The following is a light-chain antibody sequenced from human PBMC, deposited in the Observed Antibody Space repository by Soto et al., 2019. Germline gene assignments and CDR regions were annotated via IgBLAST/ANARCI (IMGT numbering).Light chain of an antibody. J-gene: IGLJ1*01. Sequence: QSALTQPASVSGSPGQSIAISCTVTSSDVGGYDYVSWYQQQPDKAPKLMIYEVTKRPSGVSNRFSGSNSGNTASLTISGLQSEDEADYYCSSHTSGSTRVFGTGTKLTVL. CDR1: SSDVGGYDY. V-gene: IGLV2-14*01. CDR2: EVT. CDR3: SSHTSGSTRV.